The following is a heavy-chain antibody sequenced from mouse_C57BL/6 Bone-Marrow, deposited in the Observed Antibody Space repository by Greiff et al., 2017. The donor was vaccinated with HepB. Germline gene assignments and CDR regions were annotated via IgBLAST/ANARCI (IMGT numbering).Heavy chain of an antibody. CDR1: GYTFTSYW. V-gene: IGHV1-5*01. Sequence: EVKLVESGTVLARPGASVKMSCKTSGYTFTSYWMHWVKQRPGQGLEWIGAIYPGNSDTSYNQKFKGKAKLTAVTSASTAYMELSSLTNEDATVYYCTSDGYSPWFAYWGQGTLVTVSA. D-gene: IGHD2-3*01. J-gene: IGHJ3*01. CDR3: TSDGYSPWFAY. CDR2: IYPGNSDT.